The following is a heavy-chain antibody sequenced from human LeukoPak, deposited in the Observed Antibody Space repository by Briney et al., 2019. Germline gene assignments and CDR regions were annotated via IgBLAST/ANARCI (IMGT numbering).Heavy chain of an antibody. CDR3: ARISGSGSYYGPFDY. CDR2: ISTGSSFI. J-gene: IGHJ4*02. Sequence: GGSLRLSCAASGFTFSSYSMNWVRQAPGKGLEWVSSISTGSSFIYYADSVKGRFTISRDIAKNSLYLQMNSLRAEDTAVYYCARISGSGSYYGPFDYWGQGTLVTVSS. D-gene: IGHD3-10*01. V-gene: IGHV3-21*04. CDR1: GFTFSSYS.